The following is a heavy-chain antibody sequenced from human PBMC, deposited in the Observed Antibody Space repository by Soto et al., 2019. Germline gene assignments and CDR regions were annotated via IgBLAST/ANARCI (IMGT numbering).Heavy chain of an antibody. CDR2: VSDYGSNA. J-gene: IGHJ4*02. CDR1: GFSFSTST. CDR3: AGVRPGDNGYPFFDY. Sequence: GGSLRLSCAASGFSFSTSTMHWVRLTAGKGLEWVALVSDYGSNADYADSVQGRFTISRDNSKNTLFLQMDSLRPEDTAIYYCAGVRPGDNGYPFFDYWGQGTLVTRLL. D-gene: IGHD3-22*01. V-gene: IGHV3-30-3*01.